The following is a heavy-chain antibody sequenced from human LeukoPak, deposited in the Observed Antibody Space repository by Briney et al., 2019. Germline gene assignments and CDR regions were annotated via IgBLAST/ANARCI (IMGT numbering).Heavy chain of an antibody. CDR3: ARGTGNWNYDYYCYMDV. CDR1: GYTFTGYY. CDR2: INPNSGGT. Sequence: ASVKVSCKASGYTFTGYYMHWVRQAPGQGLEWMGWINPNSGGTNYAQKFQGRVTMTRDTSISTAYMELSRLRSDDTAVYYCARGTGNWNYDYYCYMDVWGKGTTVTVSS. D-gene: IGHD1-20*01. V-gene: IGHV1-2*02. J-gene: IGHJ6*03.